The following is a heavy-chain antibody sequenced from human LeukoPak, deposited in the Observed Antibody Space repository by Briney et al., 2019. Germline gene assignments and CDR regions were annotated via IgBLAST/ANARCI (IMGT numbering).Heavy chain of an antibody. CDR3: ARGEWELRLFDY. D-gene: IGHD1-26*01. J-gene: IGHJ4*02. Sequence: SETLSLTCAVYGGSFSGYYWSWIRQPPGKGLEWIGEINHSGSTNYNPSLKSRVTISVDTSKNQFSLKLSSVTAADTAAYYCARGEWELRLFDYWGQGTLVTVSS. CDR2: INHSGST. V-gene: IGHV4-34*01. CDR1: GGSFSGYY.